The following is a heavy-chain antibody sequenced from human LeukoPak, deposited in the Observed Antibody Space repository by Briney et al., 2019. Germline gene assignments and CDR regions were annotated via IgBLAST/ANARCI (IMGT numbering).Heavy chain of an antibody. CDR1: GYTFTGYH. J-gene: IGHJ4*02. CDR3: ARAQLPAVQWYYFDY. V-gene: IGHV1-2*02. Sequence: ASVKVSCKASGYTFTGYHMHWVRQAPGQGLEWMGWINPNSGGTNYAQKFQGRVTMTRDTSISTAYMELSRLRSDDTAVYYCARAQLPAVQWYYFDYWGQGTLVTVSS. CDR2: INPNSGGT. D-gene: IGHD2-2*01.